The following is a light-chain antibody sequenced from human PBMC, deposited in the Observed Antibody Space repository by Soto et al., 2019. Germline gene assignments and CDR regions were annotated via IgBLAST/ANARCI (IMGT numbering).Light chain of an antibody. J-gene: IGKJ5*01. CDR3: HHYGGSPIT. Sequence: EIVLTQSPGTLSLSPGERATLSCRASQSVNSDYLGWFQQKPGQAPRLLIYGASTRATGIPDRFSGSGSGTDFTLTISRLKPEDFAVYYCHHYGGSPITFGQGTRLEIK. CDR1: QSVNSDY. CDR2: GAS. V-gene: IGKV3-20*01.